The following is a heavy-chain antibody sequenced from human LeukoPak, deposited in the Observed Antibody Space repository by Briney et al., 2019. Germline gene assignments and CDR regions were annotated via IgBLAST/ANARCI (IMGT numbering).Heavy chain of an antibody. Sequence: GGSLRLSCAASGFTFSNAWMSWVRQAPGKGLEWFGRLNSKTDGCTTDYGAPAKDRFTISRDDSTKTLNLQMNSLKTEDTAVYYCTHYYDGSGYYGAFDRWGQGTMVTVSS. CDR3: THYYDGSGYYGAFDR. J-gene: IGHJ3*02. CDR1: GFTFSNAW. CDR2: LNSKTDGCTT. V-gene: IGHV3-15*01. D-gene: IGHD3-22*01.